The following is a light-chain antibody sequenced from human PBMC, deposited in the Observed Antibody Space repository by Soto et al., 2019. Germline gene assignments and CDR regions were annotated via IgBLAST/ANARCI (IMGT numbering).Light chain of an antibody. J-gene: IGLJ2*01. CDR3: SSYTSSSTRV. Sequence: QSALTQPASVSGSPRQSITISCTGTSSDIGDYNYVSWYQQHPGKAPKLMIYDVSNRPSGVSNRFSGSKSGNTASLTISGLXXXXXXXYYCSSYTSSSTRVFGGGTQLTVL. CDR2: DVS. CDR1: SSDIGDYNY. V-gene: IGLV2-14*03.